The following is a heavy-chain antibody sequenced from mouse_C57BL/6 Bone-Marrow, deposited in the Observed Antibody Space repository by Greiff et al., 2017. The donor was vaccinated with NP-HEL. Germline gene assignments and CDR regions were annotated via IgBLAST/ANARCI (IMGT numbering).Heavy chain of an antibody. V-gene: IGHV1-4*01. CDR1: GYTFTSYT. CDR2: INPSSGYT. J-gene: IGHJ2*01. Sequence: VQLKESGAELARPGASVKMSCKASGYTFTSYTMHWVKQRPGQGLEWIGYINPSSGYTKYNQKFKDKATLTADKSSSTAYMQLSSLTSEDSAVYYCAREDDFDYWGQGTTLTVSS. CDR3: AREDDFDY.